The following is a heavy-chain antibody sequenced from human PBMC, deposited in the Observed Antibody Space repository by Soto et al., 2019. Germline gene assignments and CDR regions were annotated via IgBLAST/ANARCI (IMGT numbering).Heavy chain of an antibody. D-gene: IGHD6-19*01. CDR2: IYNSGST. Sequence: QLQLQESGPGLVKPSETLSLTCTVSGGSISSNSYSWGWIRQPPGKGLEWIGTIYNSGSTYYNPSLKSRVTISVDTSKNQFSLKLSSVTAADTAVYYCASAVAGTHYFDYWGQGPLVTVSS. CDR3: ASAVAGTHYFDY. J-gene: IGHJ4*02. CDR1: GGSISSNSYS. V-gene: IGHV4-39*01.